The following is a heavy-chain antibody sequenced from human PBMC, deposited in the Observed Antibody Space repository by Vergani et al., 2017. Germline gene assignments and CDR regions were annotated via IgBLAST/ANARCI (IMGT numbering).Heavy chain of an antibody. J-gene: IGHJ5*02. CDR2: INHSGST. CDR1: GGSFSGYY. V-gene: IGHV4-34*01. D-gene: IGHD3-16*01. Sequence: QVQLQQWRAGLLKPSETLSLTCAVYGGSFSGYYWSWIRQPPGKGLEWSGEINHSGSTNYNPSLKSRVTISVDTSKNQFSLTLSSVTAADTAVYYCACPPQGGWFDPWGRGSLVTVSS. CDR3: ACPPQGGWFDP.